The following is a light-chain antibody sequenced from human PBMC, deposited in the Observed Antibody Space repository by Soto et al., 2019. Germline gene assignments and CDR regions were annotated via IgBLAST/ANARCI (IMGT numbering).Light chain of an antibody. V-gene: IGLV2-11*01. CDR3: YSYAGRYTYV. Sequence: QSALTQPRSVSGSPGQSVTISCTGTSSDVGGYNYVSWFLQHPGKAPKLMIYDVSRRPSGVPDRFSGSKSGNTASLTISGLHAEDEADYYCYSYAGRYTYVFGTGTKLTVL. J-gene: IGLJ1*01. CDR1: SSDVGGYNY. CDR2: DVS.